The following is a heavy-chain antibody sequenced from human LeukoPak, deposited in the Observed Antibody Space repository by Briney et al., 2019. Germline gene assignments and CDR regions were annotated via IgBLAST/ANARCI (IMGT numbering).Heavy chain of an antibody. CDR3: AREWLRSSDY. CDR2: ISSSGSTI. CDR1: GFTFSSYE. D-gene: IGHD5-12*01. Sequence: PGGSLRLSCAASGFTFSSYEMNWVRQAPGKGLEWVSYISSSGSTIYYADSVKGRFTISRDNAKNSLYLQMNSLRAEDTAVYYCAREWLRSSDYWGQGTLVTVSS. V-gene: IGHV3-48*03. J-gene: IGHJ4*02.